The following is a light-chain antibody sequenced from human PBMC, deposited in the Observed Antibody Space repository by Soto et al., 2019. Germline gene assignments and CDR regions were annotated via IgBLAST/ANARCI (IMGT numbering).Light chain of an antibody. CDR2: DAS. CDR1: QSVSSY. CDR3: QQDSNWASGT. V-gene: IGKV3-11*01. Sequence: EIVLTQSPATLSLSPGEKATLSCRASQSVSSYLAWYQQKPGQAPRLLIYDASNRATGIPARFSGSGSGTDFTLTISSLEPEDFAVYYYQQDSNWASGTFGQGTRPESK. J-gene: IGKJ5*01.